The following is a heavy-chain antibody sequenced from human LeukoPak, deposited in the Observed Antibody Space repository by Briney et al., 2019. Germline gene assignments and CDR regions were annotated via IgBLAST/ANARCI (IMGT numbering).Heavy chain of an antibody. D-gene: IGHD1-26*01. CDR2: MKPNSGNT. Sequence: ASVKVSCKASGYTFTNYDINWVRQASGQGLEWMGYMKPNSGNTGYAQKFQGRVTMTRDTSISTAYMELSSLTSEDTAVYYCARASGSDYWGQGTLVTVSS. J-gene: IGHJ4*02. CDR1: GYTFTNYD. CDR3: ARASGSDY. V-gene: IGHV1-8*01.